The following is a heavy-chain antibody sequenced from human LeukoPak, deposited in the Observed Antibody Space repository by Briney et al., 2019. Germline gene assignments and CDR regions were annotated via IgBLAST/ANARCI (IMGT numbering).Heavy chain of an antibody. CDR3: ASWGSVAGQRALDY. CDR1: GFPFSRYW. CDR2: LIQDGREK. Sequence: PGGSLLLSCAASGFPFSRYWMTGGRPAPGKGLEWGGTLIQDGREKHEVDSVKGRFTISRDNAKNSVYLEMNSLRAEDTAVYFCASWGSVAGQRALDYWGQGTLVTVSS. D-gene: IGHD6-19*01. J-gene: IGHJ4*02. V-gene: IGHV3-7*03.